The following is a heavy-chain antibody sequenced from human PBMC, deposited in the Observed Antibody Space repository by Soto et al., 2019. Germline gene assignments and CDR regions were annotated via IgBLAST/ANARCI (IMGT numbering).Heavy chain of an antibody. CDR1: GFTFSNDG. V-gene: IGHV3-33*01. D-gene: IGHD1-26*01. Sequence: QVQLVESGGGVVQPGTSLRLSCVASGFTFSNDGMHWVRQAPGKGLEWVAVLWYDGTNKYYADSVRGRFTISRDNSRNTLALQLDSLGPHDTAIYYCARDGGGPRYYTWYFDLWGRGTLVTVSS. CDR2: LWYDGTNK. CDR3: ARDGGGPRYYTWYFDL. J-gene: IGHJ2*01.